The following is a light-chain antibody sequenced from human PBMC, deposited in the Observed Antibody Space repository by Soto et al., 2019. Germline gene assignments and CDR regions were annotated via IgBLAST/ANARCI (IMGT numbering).Light chain of an antibody. J-gene: IGKJ1*01. CDR1: QSINAH. Sequence: EVVMTQSPATLSVSPGERVTLSCRASQSINAHLAWYQQNPGRAPRLLIHGASTRATGIPARFSGSGFGTEFILTISSLQSEDFAVYYCQQYNTWLWTFGQGTKVEIQ. V-gene: IGKV3-15*01. CDR3: QQYNTWLWT. CDR2: GAS.